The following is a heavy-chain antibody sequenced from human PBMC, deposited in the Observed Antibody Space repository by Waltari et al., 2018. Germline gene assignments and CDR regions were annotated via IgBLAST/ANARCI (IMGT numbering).Heavy chain of an antibody. CDR1: GGTFSSYA. V-gene: IGHV1-69*01. CDR3: ARDYRPLGFAPYYYGMDV. Sequence: QVQLVQSGAEVKKPGSSVKVSCKASGGTFSSYAISWVRQAPGQGLEWMGGIIPTFGTANYAQKFQGRVTITADESTSTAYMELSSLRAEDTAVYYCARDYRPLGFAPYYYGMDVWGQGTTVTVSS. D-gene: IGHD3-10*01. CDR2: IIPTFGTA. J-gene: IGHJ6*02.